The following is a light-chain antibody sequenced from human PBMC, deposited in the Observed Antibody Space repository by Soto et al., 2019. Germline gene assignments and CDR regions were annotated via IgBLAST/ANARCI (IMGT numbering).Light chain of an antibody. V-gene: IGKV3-15*01. CDR3: QQYNKWPPAT. J-gene: IGKJ5*01. CDR2: GAS. CDR1: QSVSSN. Sequence: EIVMTQSPATLSVSPGERVTLSCRASQSVSSNLAWYQQKSGQAPRLLIYGASTRATGIPGRFSGSGSGTEFTLTISSLQSEDFAIYYCQQYNKWPPATFGQGTRLE.